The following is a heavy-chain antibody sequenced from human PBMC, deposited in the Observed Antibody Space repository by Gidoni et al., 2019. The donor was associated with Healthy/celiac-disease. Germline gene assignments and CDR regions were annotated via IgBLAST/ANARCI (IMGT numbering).Heavy chain of an antibody. D-gene: IGHD2-2*03. CDR2: ISAYNGNT. V-gene: IGHV1-18*04. CDR3: ARVGGYCSSTSCSTYYFDY. J-gene: IGHJ4*02. CDR1: GFTFTSYG. Sequence: QVQLVQSGAEVKKPGASVKVSCKASGFTFTSYGISWVRQAPGQGLEWMGWISAYNGNTIYAQKLQGRVTMTTDTSTSTAYMELRSLRSDDTAVYYCARVGGYCSSTSCSTYYFDYWGQGTLVTVSS.